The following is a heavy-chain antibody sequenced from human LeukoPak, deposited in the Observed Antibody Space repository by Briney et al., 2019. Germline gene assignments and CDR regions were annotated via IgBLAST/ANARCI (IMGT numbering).Heavy chain of an antibody. CDR1: GFTFSNE. D-gene: IGHD3-10*02. J-gene: IGHJ6*04. Sequence: GGSLRLSCAASGFTFSNEMNWVRQAPGKGLEWVSCISSSGSTIYYADSVKGRFTISRDNAKNSLYLQMNSLRAEDTAVYYCAELGITMIGGVWGKGTTVTISS. V-gene: IGHV3-48*03. CDR3: AELGITMIGGV. CDR2: ISSSGSTI.